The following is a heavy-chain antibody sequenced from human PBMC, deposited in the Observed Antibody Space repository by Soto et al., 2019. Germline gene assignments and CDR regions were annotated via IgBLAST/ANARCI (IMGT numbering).Heavy chain of an antibody. CDR1: GFTFNTYP. D-gene: IGHD3-22*01. CDR3: ARHDDSSGYFTDFDY. J-gene: IGHJ4*02. Sequence: GGSLRLSCAASGFTFNTYPMSWVRQVPGTRLERVTAIGGGGFFTYFADSVKGRFTISRDNSKNLLYLLSNRLRAEYTAVYYCARHDDSSGYFTDFDYWGQGTLVTVSS. V-gene: IGHV3-23*01. CDR2: IGGGGFFT.